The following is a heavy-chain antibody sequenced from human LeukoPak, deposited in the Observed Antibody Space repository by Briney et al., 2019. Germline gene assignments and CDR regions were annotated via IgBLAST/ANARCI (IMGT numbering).Heavy chain of an antibody. J-gene: IGHJ4*01. V-gene: IGHV4-34*01. CDR2: VQNDRRT. Sequence: SETLSLTCSVYGGSLSDYYWSWVRHPPGEWLQWIGQVQNDRRTTYNPSRTASLPRRVTLFADFSKNQLSLNLTSVTAADTAVYYCPRGPHVSTHDFDYWGHGTLVSVSS. CDR3: PRGPHVSTHDFDY. D-gene: IGHD2-2*01. CDR1: GGSLSDYY.